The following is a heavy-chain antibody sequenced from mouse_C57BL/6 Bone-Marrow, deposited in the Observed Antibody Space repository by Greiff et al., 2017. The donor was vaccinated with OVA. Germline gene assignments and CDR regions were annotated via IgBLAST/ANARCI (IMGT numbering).Heavy chain of an antibody. J-gene: IGHJ1*03. Sequence: VQRVESGAELARPGASVKLSCKASGYTFTSYGISWVKQRTGQGLEWIGEIYPRSGNTYYNEKFKGKATLTADKSSSTAYMELRSLTSEDSAVYFCARPFVTTVVSDWYFDVWGTGTTVTFSS. CDR3: ARPFVTTVVSDWYFDV. CDR1: GYTFTSYG. CDR2: IYPRSGNT. D-gene: IGHD1-1*01. V-gene: IGHV1-81*01.